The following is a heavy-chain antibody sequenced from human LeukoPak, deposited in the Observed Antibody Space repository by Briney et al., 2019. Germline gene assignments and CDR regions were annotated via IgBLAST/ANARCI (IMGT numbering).Heavy chain of an antibody. CDR1: GGSISSYY. Sequence: PSETLSLTCTVSGGSISSYYWSWIRQPPGKGLEWIGYIYYSGSTNYNPSLKSRVTISVDTSKNQFSLKLSSVTAADTAVYYCARGGEYYYDSSGYYSIDPWGQGTLVTVSS. V-gene: IGHV4-59*12. D-gene: IGHD3-22*01. CDR2: IYYSGST. CDR3: ARGGEYYYDSSGYYSIDP. J-gene: IGHJ5*02.